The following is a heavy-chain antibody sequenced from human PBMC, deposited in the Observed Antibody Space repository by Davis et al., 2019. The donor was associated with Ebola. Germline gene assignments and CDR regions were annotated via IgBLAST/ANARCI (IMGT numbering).Heavy chain of an antibody. CDR1: GFTFSDYY. J-gene: IGHJ6*02. CDR3: ARGITMVQGVILRSYYYYGMDV. CDR2: ISSSGSTI. V-gene: IGHV3-11*04. D-gene: IGHD3-10*01. Sequence: GESLKISCAASGFTFSDYYMSWIRQAPGKGLEWVSYISSSGSTIYYADSVKGRFTISRDNAKNSLYLQMNSLRAEDTAVYYCARGITMVQGVILRSYYYYGMDVWGQGTTVTVSS.